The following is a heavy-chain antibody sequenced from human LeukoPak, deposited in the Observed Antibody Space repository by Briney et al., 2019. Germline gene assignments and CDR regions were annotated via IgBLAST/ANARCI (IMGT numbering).Heavy chain of an antibody. D-gene: IGHD3-3*02. Sequence: SQTLSLTCTVSGGSISSGSYYWSWIRQPAGKGLEWIGRIYTSGSTNYNPSLKSRVTISVDTSKNQFSLKLSSVTAADTAVYYCARDEMEHFGSYYASWGQGKLVSVSS. CDR3: ARDEMEHFGSYYAS. J-gene: IGHJ4*02. CDR2: IYTSGST. CDR1: GGSISSGSYY. V-gene: IGHV4-61*02.